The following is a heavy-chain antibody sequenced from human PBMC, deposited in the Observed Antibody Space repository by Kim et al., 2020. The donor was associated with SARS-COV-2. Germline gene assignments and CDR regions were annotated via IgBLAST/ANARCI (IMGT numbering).Heavy chain of an antibody. J-gene: IGHJ4*02. CDR1: GYTFPNHA. Sequence: ASVKVSCKASGYTFPNHAINWVRQAPGQGLEWMGWINTNTGNPTYAQGFTGRFVFSLDTSVTTAYLQISSLKAEDSAVYYCARATGITGNRNFDYWGQGTLVTVPS. CDR3: ARATGITGNRNFDY. D-gene: IGHD1-20*01. V-gene: IGHV7-4-1*02. CDR2: INTNTGNP.